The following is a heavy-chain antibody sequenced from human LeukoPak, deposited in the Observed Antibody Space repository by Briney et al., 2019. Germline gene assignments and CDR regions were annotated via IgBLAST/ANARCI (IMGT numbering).Heavy chain of an antibody. D-gene: IGHD2-2*01. Sequence: SETLSLTCTVSGGSFSGSGYYWGWIRQPPGKGLEWIGSMYYCGSANYNPSLKSRATISADTSKNQFSLKLSSVTAADTAVYYCARHLGHCSSTSCSHFDFWGQGTLVTVSS. J-gene: IGHJ4*02. CDR1: GGSFSGSGYY. CDR2: MYYCGSA. CDR3: ARHLGHCSSTSCSHFDF. V-gene: IGHV4-39*01.